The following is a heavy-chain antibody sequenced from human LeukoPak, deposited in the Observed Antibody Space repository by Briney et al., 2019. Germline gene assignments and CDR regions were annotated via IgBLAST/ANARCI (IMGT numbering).Heavy chain of an antibody. CDR3: ARDGTGSYHTSYYYYYYMDV. CDR1: GFTFSSYE. J-gene: IGHJ6*03. V-gene: IGHV3-48*03. D-gene: IGHD1-26*01. Sequence: PGGSLRLSCAASGFTFSSYEMNWVRQAPGKGLEWVSYISSSGSTIYYADSVKGRFTISRDNAKNSLYLQMNSLRAEDTAVYYCARDGTGSYHTSYYYYYYMDVWGKGTTVTVSS. CDR2: ISSSGSTI.